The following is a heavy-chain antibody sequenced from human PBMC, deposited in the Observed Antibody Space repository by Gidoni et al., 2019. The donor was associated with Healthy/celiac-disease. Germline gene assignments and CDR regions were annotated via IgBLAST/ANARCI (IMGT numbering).Heavy chain of an antibody. J-gene: IGHJ4*02. V-gene: IGHV2-5*02. CDR1: EFSLSTSGVG. CDR2: IYWDDDK. CDR3: AHSRIYDILTGYFLYYFDY. D-gene: IGHD3-9*01. Sequence: QITLKESGPTLVKPTQTLTLTCTFSEFSLSTSGVGGGWIRQPPGKALEWLALIYWDDDKRYSPSLKSRLTITKDTSKNQVVLTMTNMDPVDTATYYCAHSRIYDILTGYFLYYFDYWGQGTLVTVSS.